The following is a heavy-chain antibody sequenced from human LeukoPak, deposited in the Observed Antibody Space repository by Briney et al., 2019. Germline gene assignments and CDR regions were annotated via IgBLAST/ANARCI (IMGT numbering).Heavy chain of an antibody. Sequence: SETLSLTGTVSGGSVSSGSYYWSWIRQPPGKGLEWIGYIYYSGSTNYNPSLKSRVTISVDTSKNQFSLKLSSVTAADTAVYYCARGTVDTAMAYYYYYGMDVWGQGTTVTVSS. CDR3: ARGTVDTAMAYYYYYGMDV. CDR2: IYYSGST. D-gene: IGHD5-18*01. CDR1: GGSVSSGSYY. V-gene: IGHV4-61*01. J-gene: IGHJ6*02.